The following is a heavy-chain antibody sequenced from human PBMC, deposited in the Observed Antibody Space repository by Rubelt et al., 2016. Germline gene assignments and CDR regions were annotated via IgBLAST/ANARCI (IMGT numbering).Heavy chain of an antibody. V-gene: IGHV1-69*01. D-gene: IGHD6-19*01. Sequence: GGIIPIFGTANYARKFQGRVTITADESTSTAYMELSSLRSDDTAVYYCARTEYSSGWLNAFDIWGQGTMVTVSS. CDR3: ARTEYSSGWLNAFDI. CDR2: IIPIFGTA. J-gene: IGHJ3*02.